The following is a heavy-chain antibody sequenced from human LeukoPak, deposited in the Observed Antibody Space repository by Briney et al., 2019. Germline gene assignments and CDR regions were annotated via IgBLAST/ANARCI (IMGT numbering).Heavy chain of an antibody. CDR3: AKMRGQYYHSYYMDA. CDR2: GGSGGST. V-gene: IGHV3-23*01. Sequence: GGSLRLSCAASGFIFSSYAMSWVRQAPGKGLEWVSYGGSGGSTYYADSVKGRFTVSRDNSKSTLYLQMNSLTAEDAAVYYCAKMRGQYYHSYYMDAWGKGTTVTVSS. J-gene: IGHJ6*03. CDR1: GFIFSSYA.